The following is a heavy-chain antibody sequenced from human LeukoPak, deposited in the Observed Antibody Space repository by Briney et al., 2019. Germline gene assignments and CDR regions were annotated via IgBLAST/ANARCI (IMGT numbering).Heavy chain of an antibody. CDR3: AAGGGWDPSFGVVTHIDA. CDR2: IDNDGHGI. V-gene: IGHV3-74*01. Sequence: GGSLRLSCAASGFTFSGYWMRWVRQGPEKGLELVSRIDNDGHGIIYADSVKGRFTTSRDNVKNTLYLQMNSLRVEDTAVYYCAAGGGWDPSFGVVTHIDAWGKGTTVVVS. D-gene: IGHD3-3*01. CDR1: GFTFSGYW. J-gene: IGHJ6*03.